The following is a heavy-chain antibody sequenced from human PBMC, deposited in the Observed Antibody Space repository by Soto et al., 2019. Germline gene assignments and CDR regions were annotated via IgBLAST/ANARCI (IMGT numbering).Heavy chain of an antibody. V-gene: IGHV4-34*01. CDR1: GGSFSDYY. CDR3: ARTPTRGASAWLDP. CDR2: IHLSGRV. Sequence: QVQLQQWGSGLLKPSETLSLTCAIYGGSFSDYYWHWIRQSPGKGLEWIGEIHLSGRVNFPPSLKSRTSLSMDTSRNQFFLTLRSVTAADTAVYFCARTPTRGASAWLDPWGRGHLVTVSS. J-gene: IGHJ5*02. D-gene: IGHD1-26*01.